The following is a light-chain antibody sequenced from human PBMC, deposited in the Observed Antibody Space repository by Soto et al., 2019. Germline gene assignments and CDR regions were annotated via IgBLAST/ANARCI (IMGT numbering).Light chain of an antibody. CDR2: GTS. CDR1: QTVFNSY. V-gene: IGKV3-20*01. CDR3: QQYGSSPLT. J-gene: IGKJ4*01. Sequence: IVLTQSPGILSLSPGDRATISCRASQTVFNSYLTWFQQKPGQPPRLLMYGTSNRATGVPDRFNGSGSGTDFTLTISRLEPEDFAVYYCQQYGSSPLTFGGGTKVEVK.